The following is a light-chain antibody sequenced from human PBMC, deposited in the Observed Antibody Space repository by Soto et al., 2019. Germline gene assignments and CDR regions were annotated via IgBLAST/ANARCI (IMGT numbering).Light chain of an antibody. CDR1: SSDVGAYNY. CDR2: EVT. CDR3: SLYTSSSTVV. Sequence: QSALTQPASVSGSPGQSITISCTGTSSDVGAYNYVSWYQQHPGKAPKLMIYEVTNRPSGVSHRFSGSKSGNTASLTISGLQAEDEADYYCSLYTSSSTVVFGGGTKLTVL. J-gene: IGLJ2*01. V-gene: IGLV2-14*01.